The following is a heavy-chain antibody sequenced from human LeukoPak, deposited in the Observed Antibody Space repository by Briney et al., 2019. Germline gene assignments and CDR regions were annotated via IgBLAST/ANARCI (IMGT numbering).Heavy chain of an antibody. CDR3: AGAGTYYYDSSGYYAPDY. D-gene: IGHD3-22*01. CDR2: IYYSGST. V-gene: IGHV4-59*01. J-gene: IGHJ4*02. Sequence: SETLSLTCTVSGGSISSYYWSWIRQPPGKGLEWIGYIYYSGSTNYNPSLKSRVTISVDTSKNQFSLKLSSVTAADTAVYYCAGAGTYYYDSSGYYAPDYWGQGNLVTVS. CDR1: GGSISSYY.